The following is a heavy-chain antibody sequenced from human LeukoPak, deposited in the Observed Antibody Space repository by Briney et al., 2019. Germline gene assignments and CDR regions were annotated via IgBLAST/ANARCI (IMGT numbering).Heavy chain of an antibody. Sequence: ASVKVSCKASGYTFTSYGISWVRQAPGQGLEWMGWISAYSGNTNYAQKLQGRVTMTTDTSTSTAYMELRSLRSDDTAVYYCARAFGSARLDYYYYMDVWGKGTTVTVSS. CDR3: ARAFGSARLDYYYYMDV. V-gene: IGHV1-18*01. J-gene: IGHJ6*03. D-gene: IGHD3-10*01. CDR2: ISAYSGNT. CDR1: GYTFTSYG.